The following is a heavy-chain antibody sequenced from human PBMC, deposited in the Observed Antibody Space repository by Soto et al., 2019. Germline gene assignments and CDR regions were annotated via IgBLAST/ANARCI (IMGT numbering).Heavy chain of an antibody. CDR2: ISYDGSNK. D-gene: IGHD3-10*01. Sequence: GGSLRLSCAASGFTFSSYGMHWVRQAPGKGLEWVAVISYDGSNKYYADSVKGRFTISRDNSKNTLYLQMNSLRAEDTAVYYCARAGVRGAPPYYWGQGTLVTVSS. J-gene: IGHJ4*02. CDR3: ARAGVRGAPPYY. V-gene: IGHV3-30*03. CDR1: GFTFSSYG.